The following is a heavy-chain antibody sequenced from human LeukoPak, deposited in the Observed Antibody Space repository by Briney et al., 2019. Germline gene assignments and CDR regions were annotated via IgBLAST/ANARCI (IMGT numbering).Heavy chain of an antibody. CDR2: IWYDGSNK. J-gene: IGHJ3*02. Sequence: GGSLRLSCAASGFTFSSYGMHWVRQAPGKGLEWVAVIWYDGSNKYYADSAKGRFTISRDNSKNTRYLQMNSLRAEDTAVYYCAREGYCSSTSCYASDAFDIWGQGTMVTVSS. CDR1: GFTFSSYG. D-gene: IGHD2-2*01. V-gene: IGHV3-33*01. CDR3: AREGYCSSTSCYASDAFDI.